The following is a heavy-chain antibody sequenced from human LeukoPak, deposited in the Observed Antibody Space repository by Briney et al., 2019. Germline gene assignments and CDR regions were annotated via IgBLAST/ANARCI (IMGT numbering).Heavy chain of an antibody. Sequence: ASVKVSCKASGYIFISYGISWVRQAPGQGLEWMGWISAYNGDTNYAQQFQGRVTMTTDKSTTTAYMELRSLRSDDTAVYYCARDNDSRDPPHFDYWGQGTLVTVSS. CDR1: GYIFISYG. V-gene: IGHV1-18*01. D-gene: IGHD3-16*01. CDR3: ARDNDSRDPPHFDY. J-gene: IGHJ4*02. CDR2: ISAYNGDT.